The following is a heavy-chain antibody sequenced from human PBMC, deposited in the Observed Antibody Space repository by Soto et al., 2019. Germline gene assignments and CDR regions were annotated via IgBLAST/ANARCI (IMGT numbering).Heavy chain of an antibody. CDR2: INPDGIGK. CDR3: MRVSRVSRPDY. V-gene: IGHV3-7*01. J-gene: IGHJ4*02. CDR1: GLTFSNSW. Sequence: GGSLRLSCEVSGLTFSNSWINWVRQPPWKGLEWVANINPDGIGKYYVESLRSRFNISRENAKNELYLQMNSLRDEDTAVYYCMRVSRVSRPDYWGQGALVTVSP.